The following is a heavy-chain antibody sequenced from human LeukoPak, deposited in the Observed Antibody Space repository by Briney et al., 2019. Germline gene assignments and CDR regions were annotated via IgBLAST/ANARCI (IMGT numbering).Heavy chain of an antibody. J-gene: IGHJ4*02. CDR2: IKQDGSEK. Sequence: GGSLRLSCAASGFTFSSYWLTWVRQAPGKGLEWVANIKQDGSEKYYVDSVKGRFTISRDDGKSSLYLQMSSLGADDTAVYYCARGDRVGVTTGHFDYWGQGALVTVSS. CDR3: ARGDRVGVTTGHFDY. CDR1: GFTFSSYW. D-gene: IGHD1-26*01. V-gene: IGHV3-7*03.